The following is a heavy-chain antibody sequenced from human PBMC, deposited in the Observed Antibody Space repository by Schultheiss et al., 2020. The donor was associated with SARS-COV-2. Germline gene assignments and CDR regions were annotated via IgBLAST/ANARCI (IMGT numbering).Heavy chain of an antibody. CDR3: AKPSNDYGDYAK. J-gene: IGHJ4*02. CDR1: GFTFKTYW. CDR2: IYSCGST. Sequence: GGSLRLSCAASGFTFKTYWMHWVRQAPGEGLVWVSVIYSCGSTYYADSVKGRFTISRDNSKNTLYLQMNSLRAEDTAVYYCAKPSNDYGDYAKWGQGTLVTVSS. D-gene: IGHD4-17*01. V-gene: IGHV3-53*01.